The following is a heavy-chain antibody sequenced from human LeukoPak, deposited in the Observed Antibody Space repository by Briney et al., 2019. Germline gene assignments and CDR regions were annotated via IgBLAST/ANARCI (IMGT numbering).Heavy chain of an antibody. CDR1: GYTFTSYS. D-gene: IGHD6-13*01. J-gene: IGHJ5*02. V-gene: IGHV1-18*01. CDR2: ISAYNGNT. CDR3: ARSGSSWFDNWFDP. Sequence: GASVKVSCKASGYTFTSYSITWVRQAPGQGLEWMGWISAYNGNTHYAQKLQGRVTMTTDTSTSTAYMELRSLRSDDTAVYYCARSGSSWFDNWFDPWGQGTLVTVSS.